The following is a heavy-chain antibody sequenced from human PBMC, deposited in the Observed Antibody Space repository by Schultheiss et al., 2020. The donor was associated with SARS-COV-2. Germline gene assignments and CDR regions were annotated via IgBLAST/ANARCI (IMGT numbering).Heavy chain of an antibody. V-gene: IGHV4-61*02. J-gene: IGHJ3*02. CDR3: ARKNRITRAFDI. D-gene: IGHD3-10*01. Sequence: SETLSLTCTVSGGSISSGSYYWSWIRQPAGKGLEWIGRIYTSGSTNYNPSLKSRVTMSVDTSKNQFSLKLSSVTAADTAVYYCARKNRITRAFDIWGQGTMVTV. CDR2: IYTSGST. CDR1: GGSISSGSYY.